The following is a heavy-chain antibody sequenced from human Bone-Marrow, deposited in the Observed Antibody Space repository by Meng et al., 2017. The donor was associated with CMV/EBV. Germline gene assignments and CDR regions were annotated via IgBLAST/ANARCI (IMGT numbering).Heavy chain of an antibody. J-gene: IGHJ5*02. V-gene: IGHV1-69*05. CDR1: GGTFSNYA. CDR3: AREDIVVVPAATYPRFDP. Sequence: SVKVSCKASGGTFSNYAISWVRQAPGQGLEWMGGIIPIFGTANYAQKFQGRVTITTDESTSTAYMELSSLSSEDTAVYYCAREDIVVVPAATYPRFDPWARGTLATFPS. D-gene: IGHD2-2*01. CDR2: IIPIFGTA.